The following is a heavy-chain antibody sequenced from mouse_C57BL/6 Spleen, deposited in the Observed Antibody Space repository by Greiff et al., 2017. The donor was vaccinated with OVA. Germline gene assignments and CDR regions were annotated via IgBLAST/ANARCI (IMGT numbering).Heavy chain of an antibody. CDR1: GYTFTSYW. J-gene: IGHJ2*01. CDR3: ARRDSSGYEDYFDY. CDR2: IDPSDSYT. V-gene: IGHV1-50*01. Sequence: QVQLQQSGAELVKPGASVKLSCKASGYTFTSYWMQWVKQRPGQGLEWIGEIDPSDSYTNYNQKFKGKATLTVDTSSSTAYMQLSSLTSEDSAVYYCARRDSSGYEDYFDYWGQGTTLTVSS. D-gene: IGHD3-2*02.